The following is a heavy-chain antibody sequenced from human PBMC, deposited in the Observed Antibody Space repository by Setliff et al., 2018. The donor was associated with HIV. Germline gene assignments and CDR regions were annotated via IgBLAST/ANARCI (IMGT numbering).Heavy chain of an antibody. Sequence: ASVKVSCKASGYTFTNYYMHWVRQAPGQGLEWMGWINPNSGGTNYAQKFQGRVTMTRDMSVSTAYMELSRLRSDDTAVYYCATSPRPYYYYMDVWGKGTTVTVSS. CDR1: GYTFTNYY. CDR2: INPNSGGT. V-gene: IGHV1-2*02. J-gene: IGHJ6*03. CDR3: ATSPRPYYYYMDV.